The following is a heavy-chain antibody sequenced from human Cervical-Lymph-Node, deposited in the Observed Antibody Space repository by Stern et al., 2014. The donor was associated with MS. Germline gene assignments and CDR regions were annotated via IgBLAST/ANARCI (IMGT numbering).Heavy chain of an antibody. J-gene: IGHJ4*02. CDR2: IHDSGST. D-gene: IGHD6-13*01. Sequence: QLQLQESGPGLVRPSQTLSLICTVSGGSISNGSYYWSWIRQDPGKGLEWIGYIHDSGSTFYNPSLKSRVTISIDTSKNHFSVKVASVTAADTAVYYCAREGARGAAGSWGQGTLVTVSS. CDR3: AREGARGAAGS. V-gene: IGHV4-31*03. CDR1: GGSISNGSYY.